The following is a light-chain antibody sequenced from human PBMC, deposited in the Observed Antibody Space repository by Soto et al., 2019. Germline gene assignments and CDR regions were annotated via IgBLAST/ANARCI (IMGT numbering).Light chain of an antibody. CDR2: DDS. CDR1: NIGSKS. Sequence: SYELTQSPSVSVAPGQTARITCGGNNIGSKSVHWYQQRPGQAPVLVVYDDSYRPSGIPERFSASNSGNTATLTISRVEAGDEADYYCQVWDSSSDHSVVFGGGTKLTVL. J-gene: IGLJ2*01. CDR3: QVWDSSSDHSVV. V-gene: IGLV3-21*02.